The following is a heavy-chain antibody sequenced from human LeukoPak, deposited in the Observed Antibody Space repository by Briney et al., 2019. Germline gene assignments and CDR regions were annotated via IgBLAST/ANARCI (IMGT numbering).Heavy chain of an antibody. Sequence: GGSLRLSCAASGFTFSSYSMNWVRQAPGKGREGGSYISSRGSTIYYADSVKGGFTISRDNAKNSLYLQMNSLRAEDTAVYYCAELGITMIGGVWGKGTTVTISS. CDR1: GFTFSSYS. V-gene: IGHV3-48*04. CDR3: AELGITMIGGV. J-gene: IGHJ6*04. CDR2: ISSRGSTI. D-gene: IGHD3-10*02.